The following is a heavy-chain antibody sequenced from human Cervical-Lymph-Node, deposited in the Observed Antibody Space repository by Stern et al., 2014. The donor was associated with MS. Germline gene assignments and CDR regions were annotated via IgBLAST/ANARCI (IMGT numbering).Heavy chain of an antibody. Sequence: EVQLVQSGAEVKKPGESLKISRNVSGYSFSSNWIGWVRQMPGKGLEWMGIIYPGDSDTRYSPSFQGQVTISADKSTSTAYLQWSSLKASDSAMYYCARRGYSRSSGFDYWGQGTLVIVSS. CDR2: IYPGDSDT. CDR1: GYSFSSNW. CDR3: ARRGYSRSSGFDY. V-gene: IGHV5-51*01. J-gene: IGHJ4*02. D-gene: IGHD6-6*01.